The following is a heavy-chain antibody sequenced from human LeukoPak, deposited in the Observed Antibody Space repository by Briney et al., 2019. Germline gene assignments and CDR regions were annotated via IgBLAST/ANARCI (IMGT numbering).Heavy chain of an antibody. CDR2: IYYTGNT. V-gene: IGHV4-39*01. CDR1: GGSISSNSYY. Sequence: SETLSLTCTVSGGSISSNSYYWGWIRQPQGLGLVWIGSIYYTGNTYYNASLKSQVSISIDTSKNQFSLKLTSVTAADTAVYYCARQTGSGLFILPGGQGTLVTVSS. D-gene: IGHD3/OR15-3a*01. J-gene: IGHJ4*02. CDR3: ARQTGSGLFILP.